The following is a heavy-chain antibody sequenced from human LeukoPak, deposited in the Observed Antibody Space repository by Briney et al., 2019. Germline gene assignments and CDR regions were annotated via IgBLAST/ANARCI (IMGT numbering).Heavy chain of an antibody. CDR2: ISSSSSYI. Sequence: GGSLRLSCAASGFTFSSYSMNWVRQAPGKGLEWVSSISSSSSYIYYADSVKGRFTISRDNAKNSLYLQMNSLRAEDTAVYYCARDFGNSGYEGAHSGLTGAFDIWGQGTMVTVSS. CDR3: ARDFGNSGYEGAHSGLTGAFDI. J-gene: IGHJ3*02. CDR1: GFTFSSYS. D-gene: IGHD5-12*01. V-gene: IGHV3-21*01.